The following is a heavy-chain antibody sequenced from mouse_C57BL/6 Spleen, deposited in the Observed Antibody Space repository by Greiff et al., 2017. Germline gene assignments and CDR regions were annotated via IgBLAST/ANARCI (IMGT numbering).Heavy chain of an antibody. CDR1: GYTFTSYW. Sequence: QVQLKESGAELVKPGASVKLSCKASGYTFTSYWMQWVKQRPGQGLEWIGEIDPSDSYTNYNQKLKGKATLTVDTSSSTAYMQLSSLTSEDSAVYYCARGRAGDAMDYWGQGTSVTVSS. J-gene: IGHJ4*01. V-gene: IGHV1-50*01. CDR2: IDPSDSYT. CDR3: ARGRAGDAMDY. D-gene: IGHD3-1*01.